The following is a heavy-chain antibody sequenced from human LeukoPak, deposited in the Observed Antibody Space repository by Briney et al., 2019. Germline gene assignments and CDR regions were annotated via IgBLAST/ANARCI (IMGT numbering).Heavy chain of an antibody. D-gene: IGHD1-26*01. CDR1: GFSLSTSGVG. J-gene: IGHJ4*02. CDR3: THIKPSGSYLYYSDY. V-gene: IGHV2-5*01. CDR2: IYWSDDK. Sequence: SGPTLVKPTQTLTLTCTFSGFSLSTSGVGVGWIRQPPGKALEWLALIYWSDDKRYGPSLKSRLTITKDTSKNQVVLTMTNMDPVDTATYYCTHIKPSGSYLYYSDYWGQGTLVTASS.